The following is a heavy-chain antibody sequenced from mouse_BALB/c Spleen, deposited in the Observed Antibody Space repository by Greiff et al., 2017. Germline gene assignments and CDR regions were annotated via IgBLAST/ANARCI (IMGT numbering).Heavy chain of an antibody. CDR1: GYTFTDYY. Sequence: VQLQQSGAELARPGASVKLSCKASGYTFTDYYINWVKQRTGQGLEWIGEIYPGSGNTYYNEKFKGKATLTADKSSSTAYMQLSSLTSEDSAVYFCARRITTVVANYAMDYWGQGTSVTVSS. CDR3: ARRITTVVANYAMDY. D-gene: IGHD1-1*01. V-gene: IGHV1-77*01. CDR2: IYPGSGNT. J-gene: IGHJ4*01.